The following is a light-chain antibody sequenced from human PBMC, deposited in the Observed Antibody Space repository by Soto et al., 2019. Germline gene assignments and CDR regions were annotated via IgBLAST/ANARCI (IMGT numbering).Light chain of an antibody. V-gene: IGKV1-39*01. J-gene: IGKJ1*01. CDR1: RSISNY. CDR2: AAS. CDR3: QQSYSVPR. Sequence: DIQMTQSPSSLSASVGDRVTITCRASRSISNYLNWYQHKSGKPPRLLIYAASSLQVGVPSRFSGSGTGTAFTLSFTSLQPEDSATYYCQQSYSVPRFGQGTRVDLK.